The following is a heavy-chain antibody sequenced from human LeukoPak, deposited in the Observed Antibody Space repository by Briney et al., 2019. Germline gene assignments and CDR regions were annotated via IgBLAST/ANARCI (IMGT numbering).Heavy chain of an antibody. CDR1: GFTFSSYA. Sequence: PGGSLSLSCAASGFTFSSYAMSWVRQAPGRGREWVSAISGSGGSTYYADSVKGRFTISRDNSKNTLYLQMNSLRAEDTAVYYCAKGPRAWYFDLWGRGTLVTVSS. V-gene: IGHV3-23*01. J-gene: IGHJ2*01. CDR2: ISGSGGST. CDR3: AKGPRAWYFDL.